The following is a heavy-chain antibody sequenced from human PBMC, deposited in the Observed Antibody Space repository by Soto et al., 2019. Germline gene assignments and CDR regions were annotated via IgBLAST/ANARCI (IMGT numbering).Heavy chain of an antibody. CDR1: GFPISGGVHS. CDR2: IFDSGST. Sequence: SETLSLTCTVSGFPISGGVHSWSCILQPPGKGLDWIGHIFDSGSTYYHPPLKSRLTISVDTSKNKFSLRPSSVTAADTAVYYCAREIMPLTNDWYFDLGGRGTLVTVSS. D-gene: IGHD2-8*01. V-gene: IGHV4-30-4*01. J-gene: IGHJ2*01. CDR3: AREIMPLTNDWYFDL.